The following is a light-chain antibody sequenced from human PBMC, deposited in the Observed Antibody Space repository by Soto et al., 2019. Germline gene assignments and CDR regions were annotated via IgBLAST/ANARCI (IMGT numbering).Light chain of an antibody. CDR2: WAS. Sequence: DIVMTHSPDSLAVSLGERASINCRSKHTILYSSNRKDYLAWYQQKPGQPPRVLIYWASTRESGVPDRFSGSGSGSDFTLTISNLQAEDVAVYYCQQYSTSPGTFGQGTKVDIK. CDR1: HTILYSSNRKDY. CDR3: QQYSTSPGT. J-gene: IGKJ1*01. V-gene: IGKV4-1*01.